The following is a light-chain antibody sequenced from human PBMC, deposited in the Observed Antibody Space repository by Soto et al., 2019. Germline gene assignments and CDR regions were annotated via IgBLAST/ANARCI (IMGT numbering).Light chain of an antibody. CDR1: QTVASN. V-gene: IGKV3-15*01. J-gene: IGKJ2*01. CDR2: GAS. Sequence: EIVMTQSPASLSVSPGDGATLSCRASQTVASNLAWYQQKPGQGPRLLIHGASTRAAGVPARFSGSGSGSDCTLTITSLQSEDFAVYYWQQYHNWPAQYTVGQGPKLQIK. CDR3: QQYHNWPAQYT.